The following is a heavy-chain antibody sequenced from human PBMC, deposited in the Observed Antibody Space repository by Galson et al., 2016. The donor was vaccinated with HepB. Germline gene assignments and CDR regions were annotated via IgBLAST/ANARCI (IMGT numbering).Heavy chain of an antibody. CDR2: ISYAGNNK. CDR1: GFTFSSYA. Sequence: SLRLSCAASGFTFSSYAMHWVRQAPGKGLEWVALISYAGNNKYYADSVRGRFTISRDNSTNTLYLQMNSLRPEDTAVYYCARKWAYDRTIIDYWGQGTLVTVSS. V-gene: IGHV3-30-3*01. D-gene: IGHD3-22*01. CDR3: ARKWAYDRTIIDY. J-gene: IGHJ4*02.